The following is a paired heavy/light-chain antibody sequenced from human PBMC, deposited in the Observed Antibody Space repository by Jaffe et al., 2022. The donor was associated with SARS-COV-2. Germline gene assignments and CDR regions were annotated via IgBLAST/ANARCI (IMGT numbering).Heavy chain of an antibody. Sequence: QVQLVQSGAEVKKPGSSVKVSCKPAGDSFSSYGFTWVRQAPGQGLEWMGRIIPMLDVADYAQKFQGRVTITANKSTTTVYMELSSLKSDDTAVYFCARGGQWLPNWFDPWGQGTLLIVSS. CDR1: GDSFSSYG. J-gene: IGHJ5*02. CDR2: IIPMLDVA. D-gene: IGHD6-19*01. V-gene: IGHV1-69*04. CDR3: ARGGQWLPNWFDP.
Light chain of an antibody. Sequence: QSALTQPASVSGSPGQSIIISCTGTSSDIGTYNYVSWYQQYPGKAPKLIIYDVSRRPSGVSPRFSGSKSGSTASLTISGLQAEDEADYYCSSYRSGSTLVVFGGGTKLTV. CDR1: SSDIGTYNY. CDR2: DVS. V-gene: IGLV2-14*03. CDR3: SSYRSGSTLVV. J-gene: IGLJ2*01.